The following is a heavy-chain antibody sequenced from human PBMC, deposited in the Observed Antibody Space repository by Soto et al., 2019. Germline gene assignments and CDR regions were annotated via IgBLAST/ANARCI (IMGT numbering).Heavy chain of an antibody. CDR2: IVVGSGNT. J-gene: IGHJ6*02. D-gene: IGHD3-22*01. CDR3: AADLLRDYYDSSGYYYGYYYGMDV. CDR1: GFAFTSSA. Sequence: RASVKVSCKASGFAFTSSAMQWVRQARGQRLEWIGWIVVGSGNTNYAQKFQERVTITRDMSTSTAYMELSSLRSEDTAVYYCAADLLRDYYDSSGYYYGYYYGMDVWGQGTTVTVS. V-gene: IGHV1-58*02.